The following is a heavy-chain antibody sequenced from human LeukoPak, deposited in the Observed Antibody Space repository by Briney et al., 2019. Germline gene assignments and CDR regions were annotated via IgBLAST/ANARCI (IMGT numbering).Heavy chain of an antibody. CDR3: AKGGLWFGEPNFDY. CDR1: GFTFSSYA. D-gene: IGHD3-10*01. Sequence: GGSLRLSCAASGFTFSSYAMSWVRQAPGKGLEWVSGISGSGGSTYYADSVKGRFTISRDNSKNTLYLQMNSLRAEDTAVCYCAKGGLWFGEPNFDYWGQGTLVTVSS. V-gene: IGHV3-23*01. CDR2: ISGSGGST. J-gene: IGHJ4*02.